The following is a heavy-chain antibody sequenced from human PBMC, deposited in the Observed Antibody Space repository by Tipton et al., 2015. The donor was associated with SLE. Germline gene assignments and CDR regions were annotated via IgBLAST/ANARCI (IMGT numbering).Heavy chain of an antibody. D-gene: IGHD5-12*01. CDR1: GGSMSSYY. Sequence: TLSLTCTVSGGSMSSYYWSWIRQPPGKGLEYIGYIYYSGSTNYNPSLKSRVTISVDTSKNQFSLKLSSVTAADTAVYYCVRGDIVATINRDWGQGTLVTVSS. V-gene: IGHV4-59*12. CDR3: VRGDIVATINRD. J-gene: IGHJ4*02. CDR2: IYYSGST.